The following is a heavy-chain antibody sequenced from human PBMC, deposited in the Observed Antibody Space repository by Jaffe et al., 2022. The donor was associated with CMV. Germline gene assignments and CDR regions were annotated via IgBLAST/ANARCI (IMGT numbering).Heavy chain of an antibody. CDR1: GFTFSSYS. J-gene: IGHJ6*02. V-gene: IGHV3-21*01. CDR3: ARATSVEQQGWWYYYYYGMDV. D-gene: IGHD2-15*01. CDR2: ISSSSSYI. Sequence: EVQLVESGGGLVKPGGSLRLSCAASGFTFSSYSMNWVRQAPGKGLEWVSSISSSSSYIYYADSVKGRFTISRDNAKNSLYLQMNSLRAEDTAVYYCARATSVEQQGWWYYYYYGMDVWGQGTTVTVSS.